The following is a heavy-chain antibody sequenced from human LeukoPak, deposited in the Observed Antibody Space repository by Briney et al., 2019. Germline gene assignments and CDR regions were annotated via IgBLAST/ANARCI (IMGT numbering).Heavy chain of an antibody. Sequence: PGRSLRLSCTASGFTFGDYAMSWVRQAPGQGLEWVGFIRSKAYGGTTEYAASVKGRFTISRDDSKSIAYLQMNSLKTEDTAVYYSTSILYYDILTGWEPYYFDYWGQGTLVTVSS. CDR2: IRSKAYGGTT. V-gene: IGHV3-49*04. D-gene: IGHD3-9*01. CDR1: GFTFGDYA. CDR3: TSILYYDILTGWEPYYFDY. J-gene: IGHJ4*02.